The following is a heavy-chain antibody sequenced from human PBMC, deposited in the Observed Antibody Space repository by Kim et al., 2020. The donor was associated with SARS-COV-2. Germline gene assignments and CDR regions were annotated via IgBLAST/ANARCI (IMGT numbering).Heavy chain of an antibody. V-gene: IGHV4-34*01. J-gene: IGHJ4*02. CDR3: ARRPLADRYKGRPGGSYDY. CDR1: GGSFSGYY. CDR2: INHSGST. Sequence: SETLSLTCAVYGGSFSGYYWSWIRQPPGKGLEWIGEINHSGSTNYNPSLKSRVTISVDTSKNQFSLKLSSVTAADTAVFYCARRPLADRYKGRPGGSYDYWGQGTLVTVSS. D-gene: IGHD1-26*01.